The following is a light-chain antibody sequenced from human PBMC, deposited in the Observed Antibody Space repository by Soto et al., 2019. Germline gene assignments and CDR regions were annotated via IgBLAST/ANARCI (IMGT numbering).Light chain of an antibody. CDR2: DAS. CDR3: QQYGSSPGT. CDR1: QSVSSN. J-gene: IGKJ1*01. V-gene: IGKV3-20*01. Sequence: EIVMTHSPATLSVSPQERTTLSCKASQSVSSNLAWYQQKPGQGPGLLIYDASSRASGIPDRFSVSGSGTDFTLTISRLEAEDSAVYYCQQYGSSPGTFGQGTKVDI.